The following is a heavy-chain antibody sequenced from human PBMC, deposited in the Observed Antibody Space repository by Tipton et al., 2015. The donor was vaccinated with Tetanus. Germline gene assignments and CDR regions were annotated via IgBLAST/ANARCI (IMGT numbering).Heavy chain of an antibody. CDR2: IRSKAYGGTT. CDR3: TRESDPWELLRPGWKEYYFDY. V-gene: IGHV3-49*03. J-gene: IGHJ4*02. D-gene: IGHD1-26*01. CDR1: GFTFGDYA. Sequence: SLRLSCTASGFTFGDYAMSWFRQAPGKGLEWVGFIRSKAYGGTTEYAASVKGRFTISRDDSKSIAYLQMNSLKTEDTAVYYCTRESDPWELLRPGWKEYYFDYWGQGTLVTVSS.